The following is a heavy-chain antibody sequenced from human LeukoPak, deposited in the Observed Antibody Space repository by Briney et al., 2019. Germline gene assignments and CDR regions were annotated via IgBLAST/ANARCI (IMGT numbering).Heavy chain of an antibody. CDR3: VRENSVDYFRGPFDPFDI. D-gene: IGHD3-10*01. J-gene: IGHJ3*02. CDR1: GYTFTFYG. Sequence: ASVKVSCKASGYTFTFYGISWVRQAPGQGLEWMGWITAYNGNTNYAQKFQGRVTITADKSTSTAYMELSSLRSDDTAVYYCVRENSVDYFRGPFDPFDIWGQGTMVTVSS. CDR2: ITAYNGNT. V-gene: IGHV1-18*01.